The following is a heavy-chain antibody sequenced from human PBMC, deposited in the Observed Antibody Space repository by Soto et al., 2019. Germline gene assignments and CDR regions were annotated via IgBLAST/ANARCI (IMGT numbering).Heavy chain of an antibody. J-gene: IGHJ6*02. D-gene: IGHD5-12*01. V-gene: IGHV3-64D*08. CDR3: LKDKGATIKKVTLDV. Sequence: PGGSLRLSCSASGFTFSSYAMHWVRQAPGKGLEYVSAVSNNGATTFYADSVKGRFTISRDNSRNTLYLEMSSLRAEDTAVFYCLKDKGATIKKVTLDVWGQGTTVTVSS. CDR2: VSNNGATT. CDR1: GFTFSSYA.